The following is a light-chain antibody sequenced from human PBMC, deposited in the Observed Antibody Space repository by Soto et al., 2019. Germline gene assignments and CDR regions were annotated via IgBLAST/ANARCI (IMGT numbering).Light chain of an antibody. V-gene: IGKV4-1*01. CDR2: WSS. Sequence: DIVMTQSPDSLAVSLGVRATINCKSSQSVLYSSNSKNYLAWYQHKPGQPPRLLIYWSSTRESGVPDRFSGSGSGTAFTLTISSLQAEDVAVYYCQQYYSIPLTFGGGTKVQSK. CDR1: QSVLYSSNSKNY. J-gene: IGKJ4*01. CDR3: QQYYSIPLT.